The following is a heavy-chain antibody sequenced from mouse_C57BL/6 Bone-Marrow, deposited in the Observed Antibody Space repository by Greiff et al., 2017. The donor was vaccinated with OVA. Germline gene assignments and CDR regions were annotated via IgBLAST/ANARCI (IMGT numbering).Heavy chain of an antibody. CDR1: GCTFTSYW. J-gene: IGHJ3*01. CDR3: AREGYDYDGFAY. D-gene: IGHD2-4*01. CDR2: IHPNSGST. Sequence: QVQLQQPGAELVKPGASVKLSCKASGCTFTSYWMHWVKQRPGQGLEWIGMIHPNSGSTNYNEKFKSKATLTVDKSSSTAYMQLSSLTSEDSAVYYCAREGYDYDGFAYWGQGTLVTVSA. V-gene: IGHV1-64*01.